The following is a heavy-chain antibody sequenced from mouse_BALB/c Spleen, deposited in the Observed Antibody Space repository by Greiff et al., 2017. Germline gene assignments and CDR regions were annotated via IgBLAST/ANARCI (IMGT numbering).Heavy chain of an antibody. Sequence: VQLQQSGPELVKPGASVKISCKASGYSFTGYYMHWVKQSHVKSLEWIGRINPYNGATSYNQNFKDKASLTVDKSSSTAYMELHSLTSEDSAVYYCARWDDYDGRTFAYWGQGTLVTVSA. J-gene: IGHJ3*01. V-gene: IGHV1-31*01. CDR2: INPYNGAT. D-gene: IGHD2-4*01. CDR3: ARWDDYDGRTFAY. CDR1: GYSFTGYY.